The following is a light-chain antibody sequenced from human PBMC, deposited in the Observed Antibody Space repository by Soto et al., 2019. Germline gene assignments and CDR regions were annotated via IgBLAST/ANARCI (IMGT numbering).Light chain of an antibody. V-gene: IGKV3-11*01. CDR2: DTS. CDR1: QSVSSY. CDR3: QQRSNWPPEFT. Sequence: IVLTQSPATLSLSPGERATLSCRASQSVSSYLAWCQQKPGQAPRLLIYDTSNRATGIPARFSGSGSGTDFTLTISSLEPEDFAVYYCQQRSNWPPEFTFGPGTKVDIK. J-gene: IGKJ3*01.